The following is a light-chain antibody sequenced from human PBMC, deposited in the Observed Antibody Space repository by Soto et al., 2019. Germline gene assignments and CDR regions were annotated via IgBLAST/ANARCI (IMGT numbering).Light chain of an antibody. CDR3: QQYYSYPLT. J-gene: IGKJ4*01. CDR1: QGISSY. CDR2: AAS. V-gene: IGKV1-8*01. Sequence: AIRMTQSPSSFSASTGDRVTITCRASQGISSYLAWYQQKPGKAPKLLLYAASTLQSGVPSRFSGSGSGTDFTLTISSLQSEDFATYYCQQYYSYPLTFGGGTKVEIK.